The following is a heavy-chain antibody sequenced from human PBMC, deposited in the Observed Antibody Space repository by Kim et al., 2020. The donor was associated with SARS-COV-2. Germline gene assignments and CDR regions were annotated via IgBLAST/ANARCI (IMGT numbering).Heavy chain of an antibody. V-gene: IGHV3-30*07. J-gene: IGHJ6*02. Sequence: DSVKGRFTISRDNSKNTLYLQMNSLRAEDTAVYYCARPHWLLTTSYGMDVWGQGTTVTVSS. D-gene: IGHD3-22*01. CDR3: ARPHWLLTTSYGMDV.